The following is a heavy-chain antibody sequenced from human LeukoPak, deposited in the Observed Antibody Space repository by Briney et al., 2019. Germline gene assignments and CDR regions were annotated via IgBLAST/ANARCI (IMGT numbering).Heavy chain of an antibody. J-gene: IGHJ5*02. Sequence: GGSLRLSCAASGFTFSSYEMNWVRQAPGKGLEWVSYISSSGSTIYYADSVKGRFTISRDNAKNSLYLQMNSLRAEDTAVYYCARAIFGVVIIYGRDYWFDPWGQGTLVTVSS. CDR2: ISSSGSTI. CDR1: GFTFSSYE. D-gene: IGHD3-3*01. CDR3: ARAIFGVVIIYGRDYWFDP. V-gene: IGHV3-48*03.